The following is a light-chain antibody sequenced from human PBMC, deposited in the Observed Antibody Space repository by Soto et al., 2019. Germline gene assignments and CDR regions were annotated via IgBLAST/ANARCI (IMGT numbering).Light chain of an antibody. CDR2: AAS. CDR3: QQYYTYPQT. J-gene: IGKJ2*01. Sequence: AIRMTQSPSSFSASTGDRVTITCRASQGISSYLAWYQQKPGKAPKLLVYAASTLQYGVPSRFGGSGSGTDFTLTINCLQSEDFATYFCQQYYTYPQTFGQGTKLEI. CDR1: QGISSY. V-gene: IGKV1-8*01.